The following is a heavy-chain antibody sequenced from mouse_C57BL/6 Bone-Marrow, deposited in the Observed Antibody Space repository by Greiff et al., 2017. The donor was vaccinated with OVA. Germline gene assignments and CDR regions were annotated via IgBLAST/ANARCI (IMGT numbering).Heavy chain of an antibody. CDR3: ARLGYYGNSVAY. J-gene: IGHJ3*01. D-gene: IGHD2-1*01. CDR1: GYTFTDYN. Sequence: EVQLQQSGPELVKPGASVKIPCKASGYTFTDYNMDWVKQSNGKSLEWIGDINPNNGGTIYNQKFKGKATLTVDKSSSTAYMELRSLTSEDTAVYYCARLGYYGNSVAYWGQGTLVTVSA. CDR2: INPNNGGT. V-gene: IGHV1-18*01.